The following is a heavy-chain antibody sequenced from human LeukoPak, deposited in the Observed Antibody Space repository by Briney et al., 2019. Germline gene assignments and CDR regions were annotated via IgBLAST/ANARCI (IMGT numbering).Heavy chain of an antibody. CDR1: DFTFSTYG. CDR3: ARDRGSGYDY. J-gene: IGHJ4*02. V-gene: IGHV3-66*01. CDR2: IYSGGST. Sequence: GGSLRLSCAASDFTFSTYGMSWVRQAPGKGLEWVSVIYSGGSTYYADSVKGRFTISRDNSMNTLYLQMNSLRVEDTAVYYCARDRGSGYDYWGQGTLVTVSS. D-gene: IGHD3-10*01.